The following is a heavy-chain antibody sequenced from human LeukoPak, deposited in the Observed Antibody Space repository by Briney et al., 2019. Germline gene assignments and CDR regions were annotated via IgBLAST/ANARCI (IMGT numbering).Heavy chain of an antibody. D-gene: IGHD3-10*01. Sequence: PSETLSLTCAVYGGSFSGYYWSWIRQPPGKGLEWIGYINYSGSANYNPSLKSRVTISVDTSKNQFSLKLSSVTAADTAVYYCARDIDGDYYVSGGNFDYRGQGTLVTVSS. J-gene: IGHJ4*02. V-gene: IGHV4-59*01. CDR2: INYSGSA. CDR1: GGSFSGYY. CDR3: ARDIDGDYYVSGGNFDY.